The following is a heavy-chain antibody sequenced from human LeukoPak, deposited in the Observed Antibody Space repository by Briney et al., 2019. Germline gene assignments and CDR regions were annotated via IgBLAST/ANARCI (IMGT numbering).Heavy chain of an antibody. Sequence: SQTLSLTCAISGDSVSSNSVTWNWIRQSPSRGLEWLVRTYYRSTWYNDYAVSVRGRITVNPDTSKNQFSLHLNSVTPEDTAVYYCARRLTQYDCFDPWGQGILVTVSS. J-gene: IGHJ5*02. D-gene: IGHD2-2*01. CDR1: GDSVSSNSVT. V-gene: IGHV6-1*01. CDR2: TYYRSTWYN. CDR3: ARRLTQYDCFDP.